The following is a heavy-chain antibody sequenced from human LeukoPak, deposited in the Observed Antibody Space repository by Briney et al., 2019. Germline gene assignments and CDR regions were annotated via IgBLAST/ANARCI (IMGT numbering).Heavy chain of an antibody. D-gene: IGHD3-22*01. CDR3: ARRGYYDSSGYLFDY. CDR2: ISTSGSTI. Sequence: GGSLRLSCAASGYTFSSYEMNWVRRAPGKGLEWVSYISTSGSTIYHADSVKGRFTISRDNAKNSLFLQMNSLRAEDTAVYYCARRGYYDSSGYLFDYWGQGTLVTVSS. V-gene: IGHV3-48*03. J-gene: IGHJ4*02. CDR1: GYTFSSYE.